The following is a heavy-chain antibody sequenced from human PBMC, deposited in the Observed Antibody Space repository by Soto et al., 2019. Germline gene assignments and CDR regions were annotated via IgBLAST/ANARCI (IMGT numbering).Heavy chain of an antibody. Sequence: EVRLVESGGGLVQRGGSLRLSCAASGFTFSSYAMTWVRQAPGKGLEWVSIISVRGGGTYYGDSVKGRFTISRDNSINTLYLQMDSLRVEDTAVYYCAKARPYIAAAGTVGMAVWGQGTTVTVSS. CDR1: GFTFSSYA. D-gene: IGHD6-13*01. V-gene: IGHV3-23*04. J-gene: IGHJ6*02. CDR2: ISVRGGGT. CDR3: AKARPYIAAAGTVGMAV.